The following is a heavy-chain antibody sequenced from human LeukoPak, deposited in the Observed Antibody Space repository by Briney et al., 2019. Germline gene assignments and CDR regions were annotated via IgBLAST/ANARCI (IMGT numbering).Heavy chain of an antibody. J-gene: IGHJ6*03. CDR2: IIPIFGTA. D-gene: IGHD2-21*01. CDR3: ARGPYSMDV. V-gene: IGHV1-69*13. CDR1: GYTFTSYG. Sequence: EASVKVSCKASGYTFTSYGINWVRQAPGQGLEWMGGIIPIFGTANYAQKFQGRVTITADESTSTAYMELSSLRSEDTAVYYCARGPYSMDVWGKGTTVTISS.